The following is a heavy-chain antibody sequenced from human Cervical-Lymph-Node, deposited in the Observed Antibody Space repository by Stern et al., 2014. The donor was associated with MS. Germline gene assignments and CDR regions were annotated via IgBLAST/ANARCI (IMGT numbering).Heavy chain of an antibody. Sequence: QVQLQQWGAGLLKPSETLSLTCAVFGGSFRGYSWNWIRQSPGKGLEWIGDIIHSGTTNYNPSLKSRVTISVDTSKNQFSLNLSSVTAADTAVYYCARSGSPVKGLKNCFDYWGQGTRVTVSS. D-gene: IGHD2/OR15-2a*01. J-gene: IGHJ4*02. CDR3: ARSGSPVKGLKNCFDY. CDR2: IIHSGTT. CDR1: GGSFRGYS. V-gene: IGHV4-34*12.